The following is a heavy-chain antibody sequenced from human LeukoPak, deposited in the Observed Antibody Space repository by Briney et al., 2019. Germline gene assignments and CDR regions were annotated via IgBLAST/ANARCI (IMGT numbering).Heavy chain of an antibody. D-gene: IGHD2-15*01. Sequence: PSETLSLTCTVSGGSISSGSYYWSWIRQPAGKGLEWIGRIYTSGSTNYNPSLKSRVTISVDTSKNQFSLKLSSVTAADTAVYYCATLRGGSPFYYYYMDVWGKGTTVTVSS. CDR3: ATLRGGSPFYYYYMDV. J-gene: IGHJ6*03. CDR2: IYTSGST. V-gene: IGHV4-61*02. CDR1: GGSISSGSYY.